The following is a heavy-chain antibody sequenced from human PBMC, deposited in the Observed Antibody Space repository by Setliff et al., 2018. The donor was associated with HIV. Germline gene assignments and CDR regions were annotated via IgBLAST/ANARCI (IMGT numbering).Heavy chain of an antibody. J-gene: IGHJ4*02. CDR1: GGTFSSYA. CDR3: ARDLLRGDSSDY. V-gene: IGHV1-18*01. D-gene: IGHD3-22*01. CDR2: ISPYNGHT. Sequence: ASVKVSCKASGGTFSSYAITWVRQAPGQGLEWLGWISPYNGHTNFAQKFQGRVTMTTDTSTSTAYMELRSLRSDDTAVYYCARDLLRGDSSDYWGQGTLVTVSS.